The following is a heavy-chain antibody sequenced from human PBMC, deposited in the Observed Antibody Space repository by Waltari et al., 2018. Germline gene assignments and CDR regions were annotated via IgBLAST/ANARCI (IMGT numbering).Heavy chain of an antibody. Sequence: QVPLQESGPGLVKPSRTLSLTCTVSGGHLSGGGYYPGWLLQCPGQGLEWIGYIYYSGSTYYNPSLKSRVTISVDTSKNQFSLKLSSVTAADTAVYYCAREVQYGDYEVVYYGMDVWGQGTTVTVSS. CDR1: GGHLSGGGYY. J-gene: IGHJ6*02. V-gene: IGHV4-31*03. CDR2: IYYSGST. D-gene: IGHD4-17*01. CDR3: AREVQYGDYEVVYYGMDV.